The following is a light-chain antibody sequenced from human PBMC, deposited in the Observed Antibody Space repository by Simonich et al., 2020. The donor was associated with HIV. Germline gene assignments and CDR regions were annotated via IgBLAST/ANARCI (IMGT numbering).Light chain of an antibody. J-gene: IGLJ3*02. CDR1: ALPKQY. Sequence: SYELTQPPSVSMSPGQTARITCSGDALPKQYAYWYQQKPGQAPVLVIYHDSERPSGIPERFSGSSSGTMATLTISGAQVEDEADYYCYSTDSSGNWVFGGGTKLTVL. CDR2: HDS. V-gene: IGLV3-10*01. CDR3: YSTDSSGNWV.